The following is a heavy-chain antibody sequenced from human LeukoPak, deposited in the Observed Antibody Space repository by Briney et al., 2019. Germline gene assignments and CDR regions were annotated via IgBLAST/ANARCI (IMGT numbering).Heavy chain of an antibody. CDR2: IHYTGST. Sequence: SETLSLTCTVSGGSISSYYWTWIRRPPGEGLEWIGYIHYTGSTNYNPSLESRVSISVDTSKKYFSLKLRSVTAADTAVYYCARVDDTSAIDYWGQGTLVTVSS. J-gene: IGHJ4*02. V-gene: IGHV4-59*01. CDR1: GGSISSYY. CDR3: ARVDDTSAIDY. D-gene: IGHD3-22*01.